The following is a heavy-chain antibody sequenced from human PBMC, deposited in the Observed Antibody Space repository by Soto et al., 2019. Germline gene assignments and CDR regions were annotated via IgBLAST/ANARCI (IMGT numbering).Heavy chain of an antibody. CDR2: INPNSGGT. CDR1: GYTFTGYY. CDR3: ARTPPLPLGLTWFDP. J-gene: IGHJ5*02. V-gene: IGHV1-2*02. Sequence: ASVKVSCKASGYTFTGYYMHWARQAPGQGLEWMGWINPNSGGTNYAQKFQGRVTMTRDTSISTAYMELSRLRSDDTAVYYCARTPPLPLGLTWFDPWGQGTLVTVYS.